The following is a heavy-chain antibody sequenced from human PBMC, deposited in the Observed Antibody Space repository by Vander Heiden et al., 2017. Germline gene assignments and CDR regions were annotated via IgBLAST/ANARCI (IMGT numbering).Heavy chain of an antibody. D-gene: IGHD2-15*01. CDR3: TRGRTVVGAKYYYDY. CDR1: GDYA. Sequence: GDYATSWFRQAPGKGREWVGFIRDKRYRGTSQQAEYGPSVKGRITRSRDDSNSIAYLQVNSLKTEDTAVYYCTRGRTVVGAKYYYDYWG. J-gene: IGHJ4*01. CDR2: IRDKRYRGTSQQA. V-gene: IGHV3-49*03.